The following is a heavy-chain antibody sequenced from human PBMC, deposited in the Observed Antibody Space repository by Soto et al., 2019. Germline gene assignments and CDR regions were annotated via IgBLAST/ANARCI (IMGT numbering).Heavy chain of an antibody. Sequence: VASVKVSCKASGYTFTSYAMHWVRQAPGQRLEWMGWINAGNGNTKYSQKFQGRVTITRDTSASTAYMELSSLRSEDTAVYYCARDIVVVPAAIGPDYYYYYGMDVWGQGTTVTVSS. CDR1: GYTFTSYA. CDR3: ARDIVVVPAAIGPDYYYYYGMDV. D-gene: IGHD2-2*02. J-gene: IGHJ6*02. V-gene: IGHV1-3*01. CDR2: INAGNGNT.